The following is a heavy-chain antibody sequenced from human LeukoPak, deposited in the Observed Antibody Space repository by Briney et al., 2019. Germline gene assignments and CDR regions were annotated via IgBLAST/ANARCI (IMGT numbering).Heavy chain of an antibody. J-gene: IGHJ3*01. D-gene: IGHD3-22*01. V-gene: IGHV4-39*01. Sequence: SETLSLTCTVSGGSISSSSYYWGWIRQPPGKGLEWIGSIYYSGSTYYNPSLKSRVTISVDTSKNQFSLKLSSVTAADTAVYYCASLHSSGYYYARGAFDFWGQGTTVTVSS. CDR1: GGSISSSSYY. CDR3: ASLHSSGYYYARGAFDF. CDR2: IYYSGST.